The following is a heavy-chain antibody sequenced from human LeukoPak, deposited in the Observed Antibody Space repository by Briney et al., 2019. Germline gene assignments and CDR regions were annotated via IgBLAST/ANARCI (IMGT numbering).Heavy chain of an antibody. CDR3: ARMSGYEDPHYFDY. CDR1: GYSISSGYY. CDR2: IYHSGST. Sequence: PSETLSLTCAVSGYSISSGYYWSWIRQPPGKGLEWIGSIYHSGSTYYNPSLKSRVTISVDTTKNQFSLKLSSVTAADTAVYYCARMSGYEDPHYFDYWGQGTLVTVSS. D-gene: IGHD5-12*01. V-gene: IGHV4-38-2*01. J-gene: IGHJ4*02.